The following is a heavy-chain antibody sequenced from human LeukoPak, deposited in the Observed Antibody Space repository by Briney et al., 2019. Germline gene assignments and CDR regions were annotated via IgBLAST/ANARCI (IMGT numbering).Heavy chain of an antibody. CDR1: GDSVSSNSAA. V-gene: IGHV6-1*01. CDR2: TYYRSKWYT. D-gene: IGHD3-16*02. J-gene: IGHJ4*02. CDR3: ARVGDMITFGGVIVEGYFDY. Sequence: SQTLSLTCAISGDSVSSNSAAWNWIRQSPSRGLEWLGRTYYRSKWYTDYAVSVKSRITINPDTSKSQFSLQLNSVTPEDTAVYYCARVGDMITFGGVIVEGYFDYWGQGTLVTVSS.